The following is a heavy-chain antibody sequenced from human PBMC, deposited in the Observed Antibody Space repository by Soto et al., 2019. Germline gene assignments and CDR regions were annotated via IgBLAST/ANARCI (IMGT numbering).Heavy chain of an antibody. D-gene: IGHD3-16*01. CDR3: ARAPPFSLPADNWFDP. CDR1: GFTFSSYA. Sequence: QVQLVESGGGVVQPGRSLRLSCAASGFTFSSYAMHWVRQAPGKGLEWVAVISYDGSNKYYADSVKGRFTISRDNSKNTLYLQMNSLRAEDTAVYYCARAPPFSLPADNWFDPWGQGTLVTVSS. CDR2: ISYDGSNK. J-gene: IGHJ5*02. V-gene: IGHV3-30-3*01.